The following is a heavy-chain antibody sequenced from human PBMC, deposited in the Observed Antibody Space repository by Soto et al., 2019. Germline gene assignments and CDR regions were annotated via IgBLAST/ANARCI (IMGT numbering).Heavy chain of an antibody. CDR1: GGTFSSYA. D-gene: IGHD3-3*01. J-gene: IGHJ6*02. CDR3: AREGYDFWASPPYYYYGMDV. V-gene: IGHV1-69*13. Sequence: SVKVSGKASGGTFSSYAISWVRQAPGQGLEWMGGIIPIFGTANYAQKFQGRVTITADESTSTAYMELSSLRSEDTAVYYCAREGYDFWASPPYYYYGMDVWGQGTTVTVSS. CDR2: IIPIFGTA.